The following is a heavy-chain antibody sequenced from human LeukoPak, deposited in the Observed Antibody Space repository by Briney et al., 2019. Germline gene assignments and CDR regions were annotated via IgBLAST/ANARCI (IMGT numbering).Heavy chain of an antibody. J-gene: IGHJ4*02. Sequence: SETLSLTCAVYGGSFRGYYWSWIRQPPGKGLEWIGEINHSGSTNYNPSLKSRVTISVDTSKNQFSLKLSSVTAADTAVYYCARGSNWGDYWGQGTLVTVSS. CDR1: GGSFRGYY. D-gene: IGHD7-27*01. V-gene: IGHV4-34*01. CDR3: ARGSNWGDY. CDR2: INHSGST.